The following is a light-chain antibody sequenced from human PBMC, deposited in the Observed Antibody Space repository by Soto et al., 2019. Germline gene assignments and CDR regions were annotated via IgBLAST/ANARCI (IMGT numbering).Light chain of an antibody. CDR1: QSVSSGF. CDR3: QQYGSSPQT. CDR2: GAS. J-gene: IGKJ1*01. Sequence: EIVLTQSPGTLSLSPGERATLSCRASQSVSSGFLAWYQQKPGQAPRPLVYGASNRATGIPDRFSGSGSGTDFTLTISRLEPEDFAVYYCQQYGSSPQTFGQGTKV. V-gene: IGKV3-20*01.